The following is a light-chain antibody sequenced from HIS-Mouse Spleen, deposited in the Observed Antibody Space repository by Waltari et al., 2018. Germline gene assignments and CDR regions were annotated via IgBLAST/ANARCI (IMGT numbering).Light chain of an antibody. J-gene: IGLJ1*01. CDR2: SNN. CDR3: AAWDDSLNGYV. V-gene: IGLV1-44*01. Sequence: QSVLTQPPSASGTPGPRGTLSCSGSSSNIGSNTVHWYQQPPGTAPKLLIYSNNQRPSGVPDRFSGSKSGTSASLAISGLQSEDEADYYCAAWDDSLNGYVFGTGTKVTVL. CDR1: SSNIGSNT.